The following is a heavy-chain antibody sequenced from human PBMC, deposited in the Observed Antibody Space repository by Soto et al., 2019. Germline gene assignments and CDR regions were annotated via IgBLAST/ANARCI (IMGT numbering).Heavy chain of an antibody. CDR1: GFTFSSYW. CDR2: INGDGSST. CDR3: ARDQTVVTNWFDP. V-gene: IGHV3-74*01. J-gene: IGHJ5*02. Sequence: GVSLRLSCAASGFTFSSYWMHWVRQAPGKGLMWISRINGDGSSTSYADSVKGRFTISRDNAKNTLYLHMNSLRAEDTAVYYCARDQTVVTNWFDPWGQGT. D-gene: IGHD3-22*01.